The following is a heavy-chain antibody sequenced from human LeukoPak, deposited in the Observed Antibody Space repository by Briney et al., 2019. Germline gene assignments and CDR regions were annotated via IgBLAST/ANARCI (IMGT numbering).Heavy chain of an antibody. CDR2: IYYTGST. D-gene: IGHD2-2*01. Sequence: SETLSLTCTVSGGSIDSYYWSWIRQPPGKGLEGIGYIYYTGSTEYHPSRKRRVTISLDTSKNQFSLKLTSVTAADTAVYYCARVYQSAEYYFDYWGQGGLVSVSS. CDR1: GGSIDSYY. CDR3: ARVYQSAEYYFDY. V-gene: IGHV4-59*01. J-gene: IGHJ4*02.